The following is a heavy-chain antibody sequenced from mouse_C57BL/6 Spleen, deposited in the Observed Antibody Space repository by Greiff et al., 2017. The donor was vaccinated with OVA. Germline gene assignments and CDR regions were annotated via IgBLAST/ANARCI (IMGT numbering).Heavy chain of an antibody. V-gene: IGHV1-12*01. CDR1: GYTFPSYN. D-gene: IGHD1-1*01. Sequence: QVQLQQSGAELVRPGASVKMSCKASGYTFPSYNMHWVKQTPRQGLEWIGAIYPGNGDTSSNQKFKGKPTLPVDKSSSTAYMQSSSLTSEDAAVYVGARGGFITTVVAPDYWGQGTTLTVSS. CDR3: ARGGFITTVVAPDY. CDR2: IYPGNGDT. J-gene: IGHJ2*01.